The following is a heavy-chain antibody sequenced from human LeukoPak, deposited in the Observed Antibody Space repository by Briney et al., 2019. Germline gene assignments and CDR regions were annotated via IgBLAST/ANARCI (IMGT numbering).Heavy chain of an antibody. Sequence: ASVKVSCKASGYTFTGYYMHWVRQAPGQGLEWMGWINPNSGGTNYAQKFQGWVTMTRDTSISTAYMELSRLRSDDTAVYYCARVGGPAVHDAFDIWAKGQWSPSLQ. J-gene: IGHJ3*02. V-gene: IGHV1-2*04. CDR1: GYTFTGYY. CDR3: ARVGGPAVHDAFDI. CDR2: INPNSGGT. D-gene: IGHD6-13*01.